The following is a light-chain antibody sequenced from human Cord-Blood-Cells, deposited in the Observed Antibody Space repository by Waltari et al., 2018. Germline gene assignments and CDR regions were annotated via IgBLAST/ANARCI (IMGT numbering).Light chain of an antibody. J-gene: IGKJ3*01. CDR3: QQRSNWPLT. CDR2: GAA. V-gene: IGKV3-11*01. Sequence: EILLPQSPATLSLSTGERATLSGRASQSVSSYLAWYQRKPVRAPRLLINGAANRATGFPARFSGRGSGTDFTLTISSLEPEDFAVYYCQQRSNWPLTFGPGTKVEIK. CDR1: QSVSSY.